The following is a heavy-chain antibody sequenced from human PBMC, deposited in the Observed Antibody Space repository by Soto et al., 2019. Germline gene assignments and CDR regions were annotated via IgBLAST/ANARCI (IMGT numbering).Heavy chain of an antibody. J-gene: IGHJ6*02. V-gene: IGHV3-30*18. CDR2: ISYDGSNK. Sequence: GSLRLSCAASGFTFSSYGMHWVRQAPGKGLEWVAVISYDGSNKYYADSVKGRFTISRDNSKNTLYLQMNSLRAEDTAVYYCAKHLSPFYYGMDVWGQGTTVTVSS. CDR1: GFTFSSYG. CDR3: AKHLSPFYYGMDV.